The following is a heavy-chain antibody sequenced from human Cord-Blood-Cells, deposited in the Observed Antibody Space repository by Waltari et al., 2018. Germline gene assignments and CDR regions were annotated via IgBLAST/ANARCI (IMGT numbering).Heavy chain of an antibody. D-gene: IGHD3-3*01. CDR1: GGSFSGYY. J-gene: IGHJ4*02. CDR3: ARNYDFWSGYVYY. V-gene: IGHV4-34*01. Sequence: QVQLQQWGAGLLKPSETLSLTCAVYGGSFSGYYWSWLRHPPGKGLEWIGEINHSGSTNYNPSLKSRVTISVDTSKNQFSLKLSSVTAADTAVYYCARNYDFWSGYVYYWGQGTLVTVSS. CDR2: INHSGST.